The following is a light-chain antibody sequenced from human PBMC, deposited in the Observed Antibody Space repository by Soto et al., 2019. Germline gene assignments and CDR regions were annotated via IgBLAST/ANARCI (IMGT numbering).Light chain of an antibody. CDR3: QQYNSYSKT. CDR2: KAS. CDR1: QSISSW. Sequence: DIQMTQSPSSLYASVGDRVTITCRASQSISSWLAWYQQKPGKAPKLLIYKASSLESGVPSRFSGSGSGTEFTLTISSLQPDDFATYYCQQYNSYSKTFGQGTKVDI. J-gene: IGKJ1*01. V-gene: IGKV1-5*03.